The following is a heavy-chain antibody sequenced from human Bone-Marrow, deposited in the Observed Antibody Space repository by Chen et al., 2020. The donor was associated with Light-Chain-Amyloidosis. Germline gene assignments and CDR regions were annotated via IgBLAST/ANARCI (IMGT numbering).Heavy chain of an antibody. CDR1: VDSPFNDKYY. CDR3: VRDVMSTTGHRWFES. Sequence: QVQLQESGPGLVKPSQTLSLTCTVSVDSPFNDKYYWHWIRQPAGKGLEWIGRVYNSGSTRYNPSLKSRITISVNTAKNQFSLNLTSVTATDTAVYYCVRDVMSTTGHRWFESWGQGTVVTVS. J-gene: IGHJ5*01. D-gene: IGHD1-26*01. V-gene: IGHV4-61*02. CDR2: VYNSGST.